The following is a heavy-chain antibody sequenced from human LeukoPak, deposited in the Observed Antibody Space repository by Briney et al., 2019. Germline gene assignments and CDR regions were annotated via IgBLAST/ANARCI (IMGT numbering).Heavy chain of an antibody. CDR1: GGSFSGYY. CDR2: INHSGSA. V-gene: IGHV4-34*01. CDR3: ARGSDMAASGDFDY. D-gene: IGHD5-24*01. J-gene: IGHJ4*02. Sequence: SETLSLTCAVYGGSFSGYYWSWIRQPPGKGLEWIGEINHSGSANYNPSLKSRVTISVDTSKNQFSLKLSSVTAADTAVYYCARGSDMAASGDFDYWGQGTLVTVSS.